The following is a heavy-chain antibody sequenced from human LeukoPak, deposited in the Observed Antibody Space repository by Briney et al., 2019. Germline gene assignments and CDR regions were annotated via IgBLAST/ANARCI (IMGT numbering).Heavy chain of an antibody. D-gene: IGHD6-19*01. Sequence: GSLRLSCAASGFTFSSYSMNWVRQAPGKGLEWVSSISSSSSYIYYADSVKGRFTISRDNSKNILYVEMTSLRADDTARYYCAREEESGSTSGWPRTRYFFGLDVWGQGTTVRVSS. CDR3: AREEESGSTSGWPRTRYFFGLDV. CDR1: GFTFSSYS. CDR2: ISSSSSYI. V-gene: IGHV3-21*06. J-gene: IGHJ6*02.